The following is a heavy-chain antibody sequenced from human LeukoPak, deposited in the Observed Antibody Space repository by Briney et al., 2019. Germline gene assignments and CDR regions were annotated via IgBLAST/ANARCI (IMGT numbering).Heavy chain of an antibody. D-gene: IGHD3-16*01. CDR2: INHSGST. J-gene: IGHJ4*02. CDR1: GGSFSGYY. V-gene: IGHV4-34*01. Sequence: SETLSLTCAVYGGSFSGYYWSWIRQPPGKGLEWIGEINHSGSTNYNPSLKSRVTISVDTSKNQFSLKLSSVTAADTAVYYCARGPYGLPDYWGQGTLVTVSS. CDR3: ARGPYGLPDY.